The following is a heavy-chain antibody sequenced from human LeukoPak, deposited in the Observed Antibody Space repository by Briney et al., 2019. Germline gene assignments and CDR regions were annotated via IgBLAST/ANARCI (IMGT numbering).Heavy chain of an antibody. V-gene: IGHV3-30*18. D-gene: IGHD3-9*01. J-gene: IGHJ6*02. CDR2: ISYDGSNK. CDR1: GFTFSSYG. Sequence: GGSLRFSCAASGFTFSSYGMHWVRQAPGKGLEWVAVISYDGSNKYYADSVKGRFTISRDNSKNTLYLQMNSLRAEDTAVYYCAKDRYDILTGYYKARAYYYYYGIDVWGQGTTVTVSS. CDR3: AKDRYDILTGYYKARAYYYYYGIDV.